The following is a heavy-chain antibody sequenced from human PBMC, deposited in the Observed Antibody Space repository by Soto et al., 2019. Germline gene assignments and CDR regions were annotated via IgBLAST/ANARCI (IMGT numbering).Heavy chain of an antibody. CDR2: IYYSGST. D-gene: IGHD3-3*01. Sequence: SETLSLTCTVSGGSISSYYWSWIRQPPGKGLEWIGYIYYSGSTNYNPSLKSRVTISVDTSKNQFSLKLSSVTAADMAVYYCARLRRVAEYYYYYMDVWGKGTTVTVSS. CDR3: ARLRRVAEYYYYYMDV. J-gene: IGHJ6*03. V-gene: IGHV4-59*08. CDR1: GGSISSYY.